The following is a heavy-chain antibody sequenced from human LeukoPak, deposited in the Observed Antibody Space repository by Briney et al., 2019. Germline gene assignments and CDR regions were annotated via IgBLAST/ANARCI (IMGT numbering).Heavy chain of an antibody. D-gene: IGHD2-2*01. CDR1: GGTFSNYA. J-gene: IGHJ6*04. CDR2: IIPIFGTA. Sequence: GASVKVSCKASGGTFSNYAISWVRQAPGQGLEWMGGIIPIFGTANYAQKFQGRVTITADESTSTAYMEVRSLRSDDTAVYYCARDCRSTNCYEIMDVWGKGTTVTVSS. V-gene: IGHV1-69*13. CDR3: ARDCRSTNCYEIMDV.